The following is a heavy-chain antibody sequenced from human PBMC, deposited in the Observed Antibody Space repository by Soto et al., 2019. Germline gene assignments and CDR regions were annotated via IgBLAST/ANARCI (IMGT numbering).Heavy chain of an antibody. V-gene: IGHV3-74*01. CDR1: GFILSNSW. CDR3: ARDWSGPGNSAYYYYNMDV. Sequence: EVQLVESGGGLVQPGGSLRLSCAASGFILSNSWMHWVRQAPGKGLVWVSRINSDGSSTDYADSVKGRFTISRDNAKNTLYVQINSLRAEDTALYYCARDWSGPGNSAYYYYNMDVWVKGTTVTVSS. J-gene: IGHJ6*03. D-gene: IGHD3-3*01. CDR2: INSDGSST.